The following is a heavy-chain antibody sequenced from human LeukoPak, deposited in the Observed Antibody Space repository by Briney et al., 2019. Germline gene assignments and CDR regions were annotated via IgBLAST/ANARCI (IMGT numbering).Heavy chain of an antibody. Sequence: GGSLRLSCAASGFTVSSNYMSWVRQAPGKGLEWGSVIYSGGSTYYADSVEGRLTISRDNSKNTLYLQMNSLRAEDTAVYYCATRDYYDSSGYSDAFDIWGQGTMVTFSS. D-gene: IGHD3-22*01. V-gene: IGHV3-66*02. J-gene: IGHJ3*02. CDR2: IYSGGST. CDR1: GFTVSSNY. CDR3: ATRDYYDSSGYSDAFDI.